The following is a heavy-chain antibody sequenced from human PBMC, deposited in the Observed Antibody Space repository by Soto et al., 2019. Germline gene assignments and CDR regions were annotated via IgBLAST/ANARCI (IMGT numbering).Heavy chain of an antibody. D-gene: IGHD3-3*01. Sequence: GGSLRLSCAASGFTFSSYSMNWVRQGPGKGLEWVSSISSSSSYIYYADSVKGRFTISRDNAKNSLYLQMNSLRAEDTAVYYCARESRITIFGVVNDYWGQGTLVTVSS. CDR3: ARESRITIFGVVNDY. CDR1: GFTFSSYS. V-gene: IGHV3-21*01. J-gene: IGHJ4*02. CDR2: ISSSSSYI.